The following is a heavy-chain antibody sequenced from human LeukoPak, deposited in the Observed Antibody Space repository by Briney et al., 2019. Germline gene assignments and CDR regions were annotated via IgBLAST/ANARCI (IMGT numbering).Heavy chain of an antibody. J-gene: IGHJ4*02. CDR3: ARDLGYCTNGVCHTRFDY. CDR2: LNWDGGST. Sequence: GSLRLSCAASGFIFHNYGMNWVRQAPGKGLEWVSGLNWDGGSTTYADSVRGRFTISRDNVKNSLYLRMNSLRVEDTAVYYCARDLGYCTNGVCHTRFDYWGQGTLVAVSS. V-gene: IGHV3-20*04. D-gene: IGHD2-8*01. CDR1: GFIFHNYG.